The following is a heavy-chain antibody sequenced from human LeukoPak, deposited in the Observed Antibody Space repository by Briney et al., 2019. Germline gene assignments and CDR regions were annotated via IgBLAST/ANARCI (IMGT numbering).Heavy chain of an antibody. CDR1: GYTFTNYA. D-gene: IGHD3-22*01. CDR2: INTNTGNP. CDR3: ARGPTYSSGYRFDY. V-gene: IGHV7-4-1*02. Sequence: GASEKVSCKASGYTFTNYAMNWVRQTPGQGLEWMGWINTNTGNPTYAQGFTGRFVFSLDTSVSTAYLQISSLKAEDTALYYCARGPTYSSGYRFDYWGQGTLVTVSS. J-gene: IGHJ4*02.